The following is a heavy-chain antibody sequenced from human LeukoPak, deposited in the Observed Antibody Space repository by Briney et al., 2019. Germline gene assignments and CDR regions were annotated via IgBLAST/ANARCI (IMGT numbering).Heavy chain of an antibody. CDR2: ISAYNGNT. Sequence: ASVKVSCKASGYTFTGYGISWVRQAPGQGLEWMGWISAYNGNTNYAQKLQGRVTMTTDTSTSTAYMELRSLRSDDTAVYYCASGAYCSSTSCDGAYWGQGTLVTVSS. V-gene: IGHV1-18*01. CDR3: ASGAYCSSTSCDGAY. D-gene: IGHD2-2*01. J-gene: IGHJ4*02. CDR1: GYTFTGYG.